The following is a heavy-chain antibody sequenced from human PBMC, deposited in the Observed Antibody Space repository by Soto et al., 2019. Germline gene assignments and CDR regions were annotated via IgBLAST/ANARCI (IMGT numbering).Heavy chain of an antibody. CDR2: IYYRGNT. J-gene: IGHJ4*02. D-gene: IGHD3-9*01. CDR1: GDSINSDKYY. Sequence: KPSETLSLTCSVSGDSINSDKYYWGWIRQPPGKGLEWIGSIYYRGNTYYNPSLQTRVTISLDKSKSQLSLKLNSVTAADSAVYFCARLEGLATISYYFDFWGQGALVTVSS. CDR3: ARLEGLATISYYFDF. V-gene: IGHV4-39*01.